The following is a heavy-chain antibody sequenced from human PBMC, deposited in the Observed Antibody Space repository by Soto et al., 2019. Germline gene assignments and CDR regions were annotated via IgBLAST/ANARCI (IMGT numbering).Heavy chain of an antibody. CDR3: AKERTQRVSRGVDY. V-gene: IGHV3-30*18. CDR1: GFTFSTYG. D-gene: IGHD1-1*01. J-gene: IGHJ4*02. Sequence: QVQLVESGGGVVQPGRSLRLSCVASGFTFSTYGMQWVRQAPGKGLEWVAVISFDGNVQYYADSVKGRFTISRDNSKNTLFLQMDSLRAEDTAVYYCAKERTQRVSRGVDYWGQGTLVTVSS. CDR2: ISFDGNVQ.